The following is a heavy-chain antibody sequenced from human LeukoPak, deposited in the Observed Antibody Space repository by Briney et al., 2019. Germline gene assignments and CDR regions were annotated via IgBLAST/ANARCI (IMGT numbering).Heavy chain of an antibody. Sequence: PGGSLRLSCAASGFTVSSNYMSWVRQAPGKGLEWVSVIYSGGSTYYADSVKGRFTISRDNSKNTLYLQMNSLRAEDTAVYYCAVSYDYVWGSYRSPFDYWGQGTLVTVSS. D-gene: IGHD3-16*02. CDR2: IYSGGST. CDR1: GFTVSSNY. CDR3: AVSYDYVWGSYRSPFDY. J-gene: IGHJ4*02. V-gene: IGHV3-53*01.